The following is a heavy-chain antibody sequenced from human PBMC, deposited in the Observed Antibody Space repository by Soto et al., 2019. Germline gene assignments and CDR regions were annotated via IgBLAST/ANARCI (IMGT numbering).Heavy chain of an antibody. J-gene: IGHJ4*02. CDR1: GYRFSSYW. D-gene: IGHD2-2*01. V-gene: IGHV5-51*01. CDR2: IYPGDDPDT. CDR3: ARGRSASWDGFLPFDY. Sequence: AGESLKISCKGSGYRFSSYWIGWVRQMPGKGLEWMGIIYPGDDPDTKYSPSFQGQVTISADKSLSTAYLQWSSLKASDTAMYYCARGRSASWDGFLPFDYWGQGALVTVS.